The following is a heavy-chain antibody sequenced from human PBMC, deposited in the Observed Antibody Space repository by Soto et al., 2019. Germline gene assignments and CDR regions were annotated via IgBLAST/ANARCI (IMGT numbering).Heavy chain of an antibody. CDR3: ARDMNSGSVIDY. CDR1: GYTFTSYY. V-gene: IGHV1-46*01. J-gene: IGHJ4*02. CDR2: INPSGGGT. Sequence: XSVKVSCKASGYTFTSYYMHWVRQAPGQGLEWMGIINPSGGGTTYAQKFQGRVTMTRDTSTTTFYMQLSSLRSEDTAVYYCARDMNSGSVIDYWGQGTLVTVSS. D-gene: IGHD3-10*01.